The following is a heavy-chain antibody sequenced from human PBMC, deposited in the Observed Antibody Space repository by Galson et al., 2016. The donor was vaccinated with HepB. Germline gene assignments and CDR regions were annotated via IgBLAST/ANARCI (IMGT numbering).Heavy chain of an antibody. CDR3: ARDFLFAHDL. J-gene: IGHJ5*02. V-gene: IGHV3-7*03. Sequence: SLRLSCAASGFSFSNYWMNWIRQAPGKGPEWVANINRDGGETYYVDSVEGRFTISRDNAKNSLYLQMNSLRAEDTALYYCARDFLFAHDLWGPGTLVTVSS. D-gene: IGHD3-3*01. CDR2: INRDGGET. CDR1: GFSFSNYW.